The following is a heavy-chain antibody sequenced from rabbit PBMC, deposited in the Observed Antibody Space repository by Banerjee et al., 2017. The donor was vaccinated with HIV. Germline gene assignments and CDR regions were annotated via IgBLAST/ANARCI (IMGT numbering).Heavy chain of an antibody. D-gene: IGHD8-1*01. Sequence: QSLEESGGDLVKPEGSLTLTCTASGFSFSSSYYMCWVRQAPGKGLEWIACIYTSSGYTYYANWAKGRFTISKTSSTTVSLQMTSLTAADTATYFCARGPNYAGRSDYTNLWGPGTLVTVS. CDR2: IYTSSGYT. CDR3: ARGPNYAGRSDYTNL. J-gene: IGHJ4*01. CDR1: GFSFSSSYY. V-gene: IGHV1S40*01.